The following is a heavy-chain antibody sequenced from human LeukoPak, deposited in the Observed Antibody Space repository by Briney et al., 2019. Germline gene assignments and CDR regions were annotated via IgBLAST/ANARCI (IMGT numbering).Heavy chain of an antibody. V-gene: IGHV3-21*01. CDR2: IGTSSSSI. CDR1: GFMFTRFT. CDR3: ARESYGSDY. Sequence: PGGSLRLSCAASGFMFTRFTVNWVRQAPGKGLEWVSSIGTSSSSIYYADSVKGRFTVSRDNAKNSLYLQMNSLRAEDTAVYYCARESYGSDYWGQGTLVTVSS. J-gene: IGHJ4*02. D-gene: IGHD5-18*01.